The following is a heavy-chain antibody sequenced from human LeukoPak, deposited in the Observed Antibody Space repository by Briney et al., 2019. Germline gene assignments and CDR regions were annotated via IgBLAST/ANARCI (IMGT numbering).Heavy chain of an antibody. J-gene: IGHJ4*02. CDR2: IYYSGAT. CDR1: GGSIISSPHY. D-gene: IGHD5-18*01. Sequence: SETLSLTCSVSGGSIISSPHYWSWIRQPPGKGLEYIGNIYYSGATYYNPSLKSRVTISVDTSNNQFSLELRYVTAADTALYYCARGGYSYGHKEREFDSWGQGTLVTVSS. CDR3: ARGGYSYGHKEREFDS. V-gene: IGHV4-39*01.